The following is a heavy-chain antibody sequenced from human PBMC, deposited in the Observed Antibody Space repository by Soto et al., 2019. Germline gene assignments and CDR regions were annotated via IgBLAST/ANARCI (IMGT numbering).Heavy chain of an antibody. J-gene: IGHJ6*02. Sequence: ASVKVSCKASGYTFTGYYMHWVRQAPGQGLEWMGWINPNSGGTNYAQKFQGWVTMTRDTSISTAYMELSRLRSDDTAVYYCARAFSSYGPYYYYYYGMDVWGQGTTVTVS. CDR3: ARAFSSYGPYYYYYYGMDV. CDR2: INPNSGGT. V-gene: IGHV1-2*04. CDR1: GYTFTGYY. D-gene: IGHD5-18*01.